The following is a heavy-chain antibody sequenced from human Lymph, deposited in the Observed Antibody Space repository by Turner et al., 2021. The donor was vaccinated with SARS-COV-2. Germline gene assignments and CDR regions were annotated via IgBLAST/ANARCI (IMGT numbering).Heavy chain of an antibody. D-gene: IGHD6-6*01. CDR1: GFTFSSYA. CDR2: ISYDGLNK. V-gene: IGHV3-30-3*01. J-gene: IGHJ6*02. CDR3: ARDFEQLVQFDYYGMDV. Sequence: QVQLVESGGGVVQPGRSLRLSCAASGFTFSSYAMYWVRQAPGKGLEWVAVISYDGLNKYYADSVKGRLTISRDNSKNTLYLQMNSLRAEDTAVYYCARDFEQLVQFDYYGMDVWGLGTTVTVSS.